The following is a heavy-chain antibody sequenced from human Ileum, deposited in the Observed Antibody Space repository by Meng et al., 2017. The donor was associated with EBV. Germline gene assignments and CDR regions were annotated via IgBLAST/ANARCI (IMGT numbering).Heavy chain of an antibody. Sequence: QVQVTRWGAGLLKPSEPLSLTCAVSGDSISSSNHWWGWIRQPPGKGLEWVGTIYYSGSTFYNPSLKSRVTISLDTSKNQFSLKVSSVTAADTAVYYCARRYYGVPFNNWGQGTLVTVSS. D-gene: IGHD3-3*01. CDR1: GDSISSSNHW. CDR2: IYYSGST. J-gene: IGHJ4*02. CDR3: ARRYYGVPFNN. V-gene: IGHV4-39*01.